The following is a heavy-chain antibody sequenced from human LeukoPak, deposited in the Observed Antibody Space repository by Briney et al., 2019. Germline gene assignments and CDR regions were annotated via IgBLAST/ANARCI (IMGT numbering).Heavy chain of an antibody. V-gene: IGHV3-20*04. CDR2: INWSGGST. D-gene: IGHD3-10*02. CDR3: AELGITMIGGV. J-gene: IGHJ6*04. CDR1: GFTFDDYG. Sequence: GGSLRLSCAASGFTFDDYGLSWVRQAPGKGLEWVSGINWSGGSTGYADSVKGRFTISRDNAKNSLYPQMNSLRAEDTAVYYCAELGITMIGGVWGKGTTVTISS.